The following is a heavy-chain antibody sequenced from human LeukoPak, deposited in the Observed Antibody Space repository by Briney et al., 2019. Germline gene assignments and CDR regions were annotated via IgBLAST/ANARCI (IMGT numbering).Heavy chain of an antibody. D-gene: IGHD3-3*01. CDR2: ISYDGSNR. CDR1: GFSFSSFG. V-gene: IGHV3-30*03. J-gene: IGHJ5*02. CDR3: ARERERFLNL. Sequence: GGSLRLSCVASGFSFSSFGMHWVRQAPGKGLEWVAVISYDGSNRYYADSVKGRFTISRDNSKNTLYLQMNNLRTEDTAIYYCARERERFLNLWGQGTLVTVSS.